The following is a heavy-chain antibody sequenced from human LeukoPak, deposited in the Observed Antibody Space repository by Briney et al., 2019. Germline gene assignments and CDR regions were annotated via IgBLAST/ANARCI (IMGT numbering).Heavy chain of an antibody. CDR1: GFTFSSYN. CDR2: ISSRSNYI. J-gene: IGHJ3*02. V-gene: IGHV3-21*01. D-gene: IGHD3-22*01. Sequence: GGSLRLSCAASGFTFSSYNMNWVRQAPGKGLEWVSSISSRSNYIYLADSLKGRFTISRDNTKNSLYLQMNSLRAEDTAMYYCARDRAVYSDSRGYYPDAFDIWGQGTMVTVSS. CDR3: ARDRAVYSDSRGYYPDAFDI.